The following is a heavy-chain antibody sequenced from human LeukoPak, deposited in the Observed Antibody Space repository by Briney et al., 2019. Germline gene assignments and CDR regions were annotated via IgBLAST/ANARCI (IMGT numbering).Heavy chain of an antibody. Sequence: GGSLRLSCAASGFTFSSYAMSWVRQAPGKGLEWVSAISGSGGSTYYADSVKGRFTISRDNSKNTLYLQMGSLRAEDMAVYYCAIQQGGELPGNYWGQGTLVTVSS. J-gene: IGHJ4*02. CDR2: ISGSGGST. V-gene: IGHV3-23*01. CDR1: GFTFSSYA. CDR3: AIQQGGELPGNY. D-gene: IGHD1-26*01.